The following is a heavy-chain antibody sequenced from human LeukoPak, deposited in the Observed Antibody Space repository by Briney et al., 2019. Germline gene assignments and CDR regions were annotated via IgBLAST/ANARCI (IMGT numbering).Heavy chain of an antibody. CDR1: GYSISSGYY. Sequence: PSETLSLTCTVSGYSISSGYYWGWIRQPPGKGLEWIGSIYHSGSTYYNPSLKSRVTISVDTSKNQFSLKLSSVTAADTAVYYCARLAIGAKFDYWGQGTLVTVSS. J-gene: IGHJ4*02. CDR2: IYHSGST. D-gene: IGHD6-6*01. CDR3: ARLAIGAKFDY. V-gene: IGHV4-38-2*02.